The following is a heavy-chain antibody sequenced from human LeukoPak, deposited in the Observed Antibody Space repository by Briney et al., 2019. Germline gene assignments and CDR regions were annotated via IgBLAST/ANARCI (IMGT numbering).Heavy chain of an antibody. J-gene: IGHJ5*02. Sequence: SETLSLTCTVSGYSISSGYYWGWIRQPPGKGLEWIGSIYHSGSTYYNPSLKSRVTISVDTSKNQFSLKLSSVTAADTAVYYCARDPGDGSGSYYNGGSYNWFDPWGQGTLVTVSS. CDR1: GYSISSGYY. CDR2: IYHSGST. CDR3: ARDPGDGSGSYYNGGSYNWFDP. D-gene: IGHD3-10*01. V-gene: IGHV4-38-2*02.